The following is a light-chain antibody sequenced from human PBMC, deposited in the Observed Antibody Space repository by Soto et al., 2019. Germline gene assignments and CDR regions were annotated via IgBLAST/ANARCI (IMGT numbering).Light chain of an antibody. V-gene: IGLV2-23*02. CDR3: CSYAGSSNLV. CDR1: SSDVGSYNL. J-gene: IGLJ2*01. Sequence: QSALTQPASVSGSPGQSITISCTGTSSDVGSYNLVSWYQQHPGKAPKLMIYEVSKRPSGVSNRFSGSKSGNTASLTISGHQAEDEADYYCCSYAGSSNLVFGGGTQLTVL. CDR2: EVS.